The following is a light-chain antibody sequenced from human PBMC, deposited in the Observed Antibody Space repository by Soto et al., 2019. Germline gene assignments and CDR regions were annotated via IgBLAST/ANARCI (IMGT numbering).Light chain of an antibody. V-gene: IGKV1-8*01. Sequence: ALRNTQSPSSLSSCTGDMVTITLRASQGISSYLAWYQQKPGKATKLMIYAAYTLQSGVQSRFSGSGSGTDFTLTISSLHPEDFATYYCKKSYSTPRKCGQGNTGDIK. CDR2: AAY. CDR3: KKSYSTPRK. J-gene: IGKJ1*01. CDR1: QGISSY.